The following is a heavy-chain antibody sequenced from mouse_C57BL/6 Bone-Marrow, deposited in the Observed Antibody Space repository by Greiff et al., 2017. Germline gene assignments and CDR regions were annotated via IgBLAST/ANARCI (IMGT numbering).Heavy chain of an antibody. J-gene: IGHJ1*03. D-gene: IGHD1-1*01. CDR1: GFTFSSYA. Sequence: EVQRVESGGGLVKPGGSLKLSCAASGFTFSSYAMSWVRQTPEKRLEWVATISDGGSYTYYPDNVKGRFTISRDNAKNNLYLQMSHLKSEDTAMDYCARVPITTVVDWYFDVWGTGTTVTVSS. V-gene: IGHV5-4*01. CDR3: ARVPITTVVDWYFDV. CDR2: ISDGGSYT.